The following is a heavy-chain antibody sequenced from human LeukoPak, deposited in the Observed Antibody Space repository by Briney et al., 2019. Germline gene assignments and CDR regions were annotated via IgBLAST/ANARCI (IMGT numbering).Heavy chain of an antibody. CDR1: GFTFSSLW. D-gene: IGHD6-19*01. V-gene: IGHV3-7*01. CDR3: ASGSGFLFDH. J-gene: IGHJ4*02. CDR2: IKQDGSEI. Sequence: GGSLRLSCAVSGFTFSSLWMTWVRQAPGKGLEWVANIKQDGSEIYYVDSVEGRFTISRDNAKNSLYLQMNSLRAEDTAVYYCASGSGFLFDHWGQGTLVIVSS.